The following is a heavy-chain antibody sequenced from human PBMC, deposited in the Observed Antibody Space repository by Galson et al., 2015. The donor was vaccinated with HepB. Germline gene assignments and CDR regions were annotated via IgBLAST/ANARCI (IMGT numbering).Heavy chain of an antibody. V-gene: IGHV3-33*06. D-gene: IGHD6-19*01. CDR1: GFTFSSYG. CDR3: AKGWDSSGWTRTHYYYYGMDV. Sequence: SLRLSCAASGFTFSSYGMHWVRQAPGKGLEWVAVIWYDGSNKYYADSVKGRFTISRDNSKNTLYLQMNSLRAEDTAVYYCAKGWDSSGWTRTHYYYYGMDVWGQGTTVTVSS. J-gene: IGHJ6*02. CDR2: IWYDGSNK.